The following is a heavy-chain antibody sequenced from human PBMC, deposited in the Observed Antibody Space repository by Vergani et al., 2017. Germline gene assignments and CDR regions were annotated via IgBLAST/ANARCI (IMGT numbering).Heavy chain of an antibody. J-gene: IGHJ3*02. Sequence: QVQLVQSGAEVKKPGSSVKVSCKASGGTFSSYTISWVRQAPGQGLEWMGRIIPILGIANYAQKFQGRVTITADKSTSTAYMELSSLRSEDTAVYYCARDISSYYYDSSGYIGDAFDIWCQGTMVTVSS. V-gene: IGHV1-69*08. CDR2: IIPILGIA. D-gene: IGHD3-22*01. CDR1: GGTFSSYT. CDR3: ARDISSYYYDSSGYIGDAFDI.